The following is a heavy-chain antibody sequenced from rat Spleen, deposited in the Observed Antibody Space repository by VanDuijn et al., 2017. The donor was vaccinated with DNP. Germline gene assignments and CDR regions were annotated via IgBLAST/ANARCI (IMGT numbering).Heavy chain of an antibody. V-gene: IGHV5-29*01. CDR3: VSGGPGINQGNWFVY. CDR1: GFTFSDYY. J-gene: IGHJ3*01. CDR2: IIYDGSNT. Sequence: EVQLVESAGGLAQPGRSLKLSCAVSGFTFSDYYMAWVRQAPTKGLEWVAVIIYDGSNTHYRDSVKGRFTISRENAESTLYLQMNNLRSEDTAMYYCVSGGPGINQGNWFVYWGQGTLVTVSS. D-gene: IGHD1-4*01.